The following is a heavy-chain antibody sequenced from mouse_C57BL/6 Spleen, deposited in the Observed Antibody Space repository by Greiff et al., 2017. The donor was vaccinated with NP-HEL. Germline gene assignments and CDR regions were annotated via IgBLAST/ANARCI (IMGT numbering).Heavy chain of an antibody. D-gene: IGHD1-1*01. CDR3: TRLYYYGSSYWYFDV. CDR1: GFTFSDAW. CDR2: IRNKANNHAT. J-gene: IGHJ1*03. Sequence: EVKLMESGGGLVQPGGSMKLSCAASGFTFSDAWMDWVRQSPEKGLAWVAEIRNKANNHATYYAESVKGRFTISRDDSKSSVYLQMNSLRAEDTGIYYCTRLYYYGSSYWYFDVWGTGTTVTVSS. V-gene: IGHV6-6*01.